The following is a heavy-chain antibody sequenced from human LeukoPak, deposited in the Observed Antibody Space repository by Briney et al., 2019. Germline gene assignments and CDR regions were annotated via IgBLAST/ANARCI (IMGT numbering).Heavy chain of an antibody. J-gene: IGHJ4*02. D-gene: IGHD2-2*01. V-gene: IGHV4-59*01. CDR3: ARSCSSTSCLIGY. Sequence: SETLSLTCTVSGGSISSYYWSWIRQPAGKGLEWIGYIYYSGSTNYNPSLKSRVAISVDTSKNQFSLKLSSVTAADTAVYYCARSCSSTSCLIGYWGQGTLVTVSS. CDR2: IYYSGST. CDR1: GGSISSYY.